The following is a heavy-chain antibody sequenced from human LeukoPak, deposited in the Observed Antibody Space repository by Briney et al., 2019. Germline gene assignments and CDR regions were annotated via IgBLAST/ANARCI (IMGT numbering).Heavy chain of an antibody. V-gene: IGHV3-23*01. D-gene: IGHD6-19*01. CDR3: AKGISASVAGAFDY. J-gene: IGHJ4*01. Sequence: PGGSLRLSCAASGFTFSSYAMRCGRQHPGEGLEWVSAISGSGGSTYYAASVKGRFTISRDNSKNTLYLQMNSLRAEDTAVYYCAKGISASVAGAFDYWGQGTLVTVSS. CDR1: GFTFSSYA. CDR2: ISGSGGST.